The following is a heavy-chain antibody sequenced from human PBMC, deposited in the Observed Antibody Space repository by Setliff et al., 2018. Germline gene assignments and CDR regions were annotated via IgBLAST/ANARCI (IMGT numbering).Heavy chain of an antibody. CDR1: GGSFSGHY. V-gene: IGHV4-34*01. CDR2: INHSGST. Sequence: SETLSLTCAVYGGSFSGHYWGWIRQPPGKGLEWIGEINHSGSTNYNPSLKSRVSISVDTSKNQFSLKLSSVTAADTAVYYCARERLLVGARYAVDVWGKGTTVTVSS. CDR3: ARERLLVGARYAVDV. J-gene: IGHJ6*04. D-gene: IGHD1-26*01.